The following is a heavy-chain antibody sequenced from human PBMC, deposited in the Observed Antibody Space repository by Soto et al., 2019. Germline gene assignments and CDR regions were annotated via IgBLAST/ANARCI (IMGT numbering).Heavy chain of an antibody. CDR3: ARSVNTALVRGIDS. Sequence: SETLSITCTVSGASFTNDGSYGSWIRQHPGKGLEWIGYIYFTGYTYYTPSLKSRVAFSIETSKRQFSLRLTSVTAADTAIYYCARSVNTALVRGIDSWGQGTLVTVSS. CDR1: GASFTNDGSY. CDR2: IYFTGYT. D-gene: IGHD5-18*01. V-gene: IGHV4-31*03. J-gene: IGHJ4*02.